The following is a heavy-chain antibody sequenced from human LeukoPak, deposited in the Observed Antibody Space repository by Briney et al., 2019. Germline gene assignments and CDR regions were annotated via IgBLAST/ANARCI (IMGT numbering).Heavy chain of an antibody. CDR1: GYAFTTYA. V-gene: IGHV1-3*01. CDR2: INAGNGNT. CDR3: ARDDLAVASDY. Sequence: ASVKVSCKASGYAFTTYAMHWVRQAPGQGLEWMGWINAGNGNTKYSQKFQGRVTITRDTSASIAYMELNNLRSEDTAVYYCARDDLAVASDYWGQGTLVTVSS. J-gene: IGHJ4*02. D-gene: IGHD6-19*01.